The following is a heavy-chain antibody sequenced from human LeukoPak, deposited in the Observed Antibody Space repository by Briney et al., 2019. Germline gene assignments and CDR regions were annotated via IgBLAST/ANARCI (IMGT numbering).Heavy chain of an antibody. V-gene: IGHV1-2*02. D-gene: IGHD1-26*01. CDR2: INPNSDGT. CDR3: ARDADLNSGSYYFRRGWFDP. Sequence: ASVKVSCKASGYTFTGYYMHRVRQAPGQGLEWMGWINPNSDGTNYAQKFQGRVTMTRDTSISTAYMELSRLRSDDTAVYYCARDADLNSGSYYFRRGWFDPWGQGTLVTVSS. CDR1: GYTFTGYY. J-gene: IGHJ5*02.